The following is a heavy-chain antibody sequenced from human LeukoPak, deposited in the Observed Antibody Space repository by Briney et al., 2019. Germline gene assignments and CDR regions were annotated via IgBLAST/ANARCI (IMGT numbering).Heavy chain of an antibody. CDR2: INGDGTIT. CDR1: GFTFNKYW. CDR3: ATGNYYDSRGYYTFGH. D-gene: IGHD3-22*01. Sequence: GGSLRLSCAASGFTFNKYWMHWVRQAPGKGLVWVSRINGDGTITSYADSVKGGFTISRDNAKNTLYLQMSSLRAEDTAVYYCATGNYYDSRGYYTFGHWGQGTLVIVSS. V-gene: IGHV3-74*01. J-gene: IGHJ4*02.